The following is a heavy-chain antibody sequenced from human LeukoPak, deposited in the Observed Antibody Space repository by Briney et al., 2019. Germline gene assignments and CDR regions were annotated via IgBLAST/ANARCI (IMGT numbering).Heavy chain of an antibody. CDR1: GGSISNSDYY. V-gene: IGHV4-39*07. CDR2: IYYTGST. CDR3: AREALSRITMVRGVIVFDY. J-gene: IGHJ4*02. Sequence: PSETLSLTCTVSGGSISNSDYYWGWIRQPPGKGLEWIENIYYTGSTYYNPSLKSRVTISVDTSKNQFSLKLSSVTAADTAVYYCAREALSRITMVRGVIVFDYWGQGTLVTVSS. D-gene: IGHD3-10*01.